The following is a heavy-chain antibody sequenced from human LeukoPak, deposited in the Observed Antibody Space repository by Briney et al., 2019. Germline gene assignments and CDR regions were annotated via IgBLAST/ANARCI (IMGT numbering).Heavy chain of an antibody. D-gene: IGHD5-18*01. CDR3: ARASLAHSFGYDS. Sequence: SETLSLTCTVSGGSISSGGYYWSWIRQHPGKGLEWIGYIYYSGSTYYNPSLKSRVTISVDTSNNQFFLKLNSVTAADTAVYYCARASLAHSFGYDSWGQGTLVTVSS. CDR2: IYYSGST. CDR1: GGSISSGGYY. J-gene: IGHJ5*01. V-gene: IGHV4-31*03.